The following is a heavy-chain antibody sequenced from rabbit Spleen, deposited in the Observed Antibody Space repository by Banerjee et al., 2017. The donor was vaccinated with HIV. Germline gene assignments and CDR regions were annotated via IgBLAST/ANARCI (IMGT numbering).Heavy chain of an antibody. CDR1: GFSLSTYW. CDR2: IYAGSTGTT. V-gene: IGHV1S45*01. D-gene: IGHD6-1*01. J-gene: IGHJ4*02. Sequence: QEQLVESGGGLVQPEGSLTLTCTASGFSLSTYWICWVRQAPGKGLEWIGCIYAGSTGTTYYASWAKGRFTISKTSSTTVTLQMTSLTAADTATYFCARGAGYASYGDPINIWGQGTLVTVS. CDR3: ARGAGYASYGDPINI.